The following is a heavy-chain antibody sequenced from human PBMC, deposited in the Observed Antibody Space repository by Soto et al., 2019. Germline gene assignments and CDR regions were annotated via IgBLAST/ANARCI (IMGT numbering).Heavy chain of an antibody. CDR3: AKGKSSNYVSHAFDV. J-gene: IGHJ3*01. CDR2: ISGGGGSI. V-gene: IGHV3-23*01. Sequence: PGGPLRLSWAASGFSLKIYAMSWVSQTPGKGLEWVSGISGGGGSIHYADSVKGRFTISRDNSKNTLYLQMNSLRGEDTAVYYCAKGKSSNYVSHAFDVWGQGTMVTVSS. D-gene: IGHD3-10*02. CDR1: GFSLKIYA.